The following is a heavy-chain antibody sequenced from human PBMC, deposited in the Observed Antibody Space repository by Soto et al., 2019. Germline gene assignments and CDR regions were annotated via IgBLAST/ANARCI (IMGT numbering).Heavy chain of an antibody. D-gene: IGHD4-17*01. Sequence: GGSLGLSCAVSGFTFSRFWMGWVRQAPGRGLEWVANIQQDGSEKYYVDSVKGRFTMSKDNVKNSLYLQMNSLGAEDTAVYYCARVRYGGYSYYFDYWGQGALVTVYS. V-gene: IGHV3-7*03. CDR2: IQQDGSEK. CDR1: GFTFSRFW. CDR3: ARVRYGGYSYYFDY. J-gene: IGHJ4*02.